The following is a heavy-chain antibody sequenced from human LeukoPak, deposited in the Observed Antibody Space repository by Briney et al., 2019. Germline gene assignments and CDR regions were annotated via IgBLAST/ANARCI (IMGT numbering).Heavy chain of an antibody. CDR1: GFTFSNYS. V-gene: IGHV3-21*04. Sequence: PGGSLRLSCAGSGFTFSNYSINWVRQAPGKGLEWVSSISPSSHYIYYADSVRGRFTISRDNARNSLYLQMNSLRDEDTAVYYCAKDPSQQLHRGYYYYMDVWGKGATVTVSS. CDR2: ISPSSHYI. CDR3: AKDPSQQLHRGYYYYMDV. J-gene: IGHJ6*03. D-gene: IGHD6-13*01.